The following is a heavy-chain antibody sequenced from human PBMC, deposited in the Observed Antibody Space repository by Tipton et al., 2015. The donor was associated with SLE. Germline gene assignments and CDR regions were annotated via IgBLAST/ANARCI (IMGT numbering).Heavy chain of an antibody. CDR2: ISSSSSYI. D-gene: IGHD1-1*01. Sequence: SLRLSCAASGFTFSSYSMNWIRQAPGKGLEWVSSISSSSSYIYYADSVKGRFTISRDNAKNSLYLQMNSLRSEDTAVYFCAGETASTDTKKFESWGQGTLVSVSS. V-gene: IGHV3-21*04. CDR3: AGETASTDTKKFES. J-gene: IGHJ4*02. CDR1: GFTFSSYS.